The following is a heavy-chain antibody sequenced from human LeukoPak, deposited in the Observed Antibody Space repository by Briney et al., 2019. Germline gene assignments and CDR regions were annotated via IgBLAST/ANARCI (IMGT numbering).Heavy chain of an antibody. CDR1: GFTFSRSA. CDR3: AKAGLYYDGSEHVSYFDS. CDR2: IIYSGGAT. V-gene: IGHV3-23*01. Sequence: GGSLRLSCAASGFTFSRSAMTWVRQGPGTGLEFVASIIYSGGATYYADSVKGRFTISRDNSKNTLYLQMNSLRAEATALYYCAKAGLYYDGSEHVSYFDSWGQGPLVTVSS. D-gene: IGHD3-22*01. J-gene: IGHJ4*02.